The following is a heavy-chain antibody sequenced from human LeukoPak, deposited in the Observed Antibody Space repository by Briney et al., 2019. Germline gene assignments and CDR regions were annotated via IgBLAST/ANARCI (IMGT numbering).Heavy chain of an antibody. CDR1: GFTFSSYW. J-gene: IGHJ4*02. CDR3: ARDRAYKSFDY. CDR2: IDSDGSST. D-gene: IGHD3-16*01. Sequence: GGSLRLSCAASGFTFSSYWMHWVRQAPGKGLVWVSRIDSDGSSTNSADSVKGRFTISRDNAKNSLFLQMISLRAEDTAVYYCARDRAYKSFDYWGQGALVTVSS. V-gene: IGHV3-74*01.